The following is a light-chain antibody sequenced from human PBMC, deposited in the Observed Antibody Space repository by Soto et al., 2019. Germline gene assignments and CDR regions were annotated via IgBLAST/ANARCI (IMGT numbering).Light chain of an antibody. CDR3: QQYNNWPPIT. Sequence: EILLTQSPATLSLSPGEIATLSWRSSQSVSSNLAWYQQKPGQAPRLLIYGASTRATGIPARFSGSGSGTEFTLTISSLQPQDFAVYYCQQYNNWPPITFGQGTRLEIK. J-gene: IGKJ5*01. CDR2: GAS. V-gene: IGKV3-15*01. CDR1: QSVSSN.